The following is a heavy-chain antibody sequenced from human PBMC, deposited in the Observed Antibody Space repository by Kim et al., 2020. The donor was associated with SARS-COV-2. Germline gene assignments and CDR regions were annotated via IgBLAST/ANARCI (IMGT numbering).Heavy chain of an antibody. V-gene: IGHV4-61*02. CDR2: MYTRGST. D-gene: IGHD6-13*01. J-gene: IGHJ4*02. CDR1: GGSISSGSYY. Sequence: SETLSLTCTVSGGSISSGSYYWSWIRQPAGKGLEWTGRMYTRGSTNYNPSLKSRVTISVDTSKNQFSMKMRFVTAADTAVYYCARDRGNSRYDYWGQGTLVTVSS. CDR3: ARDRGNSRYDY.